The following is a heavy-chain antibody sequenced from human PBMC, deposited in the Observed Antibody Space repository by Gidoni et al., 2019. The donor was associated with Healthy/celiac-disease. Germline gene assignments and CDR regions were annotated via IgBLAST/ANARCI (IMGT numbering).Heavy chain of an antibody. Sequence: TYYNPSLKSRVTISVDTSKNQFSLKLSSVTAADTAVYYCARHRAGSGSYYFRFDYWGQRTLVTVSS. V-gene: IGHV4-39*01. J-gene: IGHJ4*02. D-gene: IGHD3-10*01. CDR2: T. CDR3: ARHRAGSGSYYFRFDY.